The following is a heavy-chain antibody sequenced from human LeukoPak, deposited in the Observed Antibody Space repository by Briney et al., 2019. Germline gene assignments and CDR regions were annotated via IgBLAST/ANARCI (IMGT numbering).Heavy chain of an antibody. J-gene: IGHJ3*02. V-gene: IGHV3-30*02. CDR2: IRYDGSNK. CDR3: ARVVAEQRAFDI. D-gene: IGHD2-15*01. Sequence: GGSLRLSCAASGFTFSSYGMHWVRQAPGKGLEWVAFIRYDGSNKYYADSVKGRFTISRDNSKNTLYLQMNSLRAEDTAVYYCARVVAEQRAFDIWGQGTMVTVSS. CDR1: GFTFSSYG.